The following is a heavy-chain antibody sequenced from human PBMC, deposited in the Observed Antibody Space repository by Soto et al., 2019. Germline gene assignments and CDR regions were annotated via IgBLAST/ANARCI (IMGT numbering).Heavy chain of an antibody. CDR1: GFTFSSYA. D-gene: IGHD3-22*01. CDR3: AKGGGTMIVVVTDLGY. CDR2: ISGSGGST. J-gene: IGHJ4*02. V-gene: IGHV3-23*01. Sequence: PGGSLRLSCAASGFTFSSYAMSWVRQAQGKGLEWVSAISGSGGSTYYADSVKGRFTISRDNSKNTLYLQMNSLRAEDTAVYYCAKGGGTMIVVVTDLGYWGQGTLVTVSS.